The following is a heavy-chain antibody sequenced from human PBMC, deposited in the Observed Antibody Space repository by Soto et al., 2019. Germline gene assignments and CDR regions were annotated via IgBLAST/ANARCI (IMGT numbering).Heavy chain of an antibody. CDR3: AAGSSSPDYYYYGMDV. D-gene: IGHD6-6*01. CDR2: ISGSGGST. V-gene: IGHV3-23*01. Sequence: GGSLRLSCAASGFTFSSYAMSWVRQAPGKGLEWVSAISGSGGSTYYADSVKGRFTISRDNSKNTLYLQMNSLRAEDTAVYYCAAGSSSPDYYYYGMDVWGQGTTVTVSS. J-gene: IGHJ6*02. CDR1: GFTFSSYA.